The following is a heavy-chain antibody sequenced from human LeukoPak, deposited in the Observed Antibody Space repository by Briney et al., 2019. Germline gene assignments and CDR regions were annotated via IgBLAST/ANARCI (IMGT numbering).Heavy chain of an antibody. D-gene: IGHD2-2*01. CDR2: VIPIFGTA. Sequence: SVKVSCKASGGTFSSCAISWVRQAPGQGLEWMGGVIPIFGTANYAEKLQGRVTITTDESTSTAYMELSSMRSEDTAVYYCARGEPAAKYYYYYMDVWGKGTTVTVSS. J-gene: IGHJ6*03. CDR3: ARGEPAAKYYYYYMDV. CDR1: GGTFSSCA. V-gene: IGHV1-69*05.